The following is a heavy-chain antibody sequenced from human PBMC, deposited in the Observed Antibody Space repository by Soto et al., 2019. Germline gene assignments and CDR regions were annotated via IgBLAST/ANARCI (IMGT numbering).Heavy chain of an antibody. V-gene: IGHV1-69*12. J-gene: IGHJ5*02. CDR1: GGTFSSYA. Sequence: QVQLVQSGAEVKKPGSSVKVSCKASGGTFSSYAISWVRQAPGQGIEWMGEIIPIFGTANYAQKFQGRVTITADESTSAVYMELSSLRSEDTAVYYCARDRGPGRGYYPYWFDPWGQGPLVTVSS. CDR2: IIPIFGTA. CDR3: ARDRGPGRGYYPYWFDP. D-gene: IGHD3-22*01.